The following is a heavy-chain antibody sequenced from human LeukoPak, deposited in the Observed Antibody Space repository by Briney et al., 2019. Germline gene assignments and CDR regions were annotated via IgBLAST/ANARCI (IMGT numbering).Heavy chain of an antibody. CDR1: GFTFSSYA. D-gene: IGHD4/OR15-4a*01. CDR2: ISGSGGST. CDR3: ARANREGYGPKSRYYYYYMDV. Sequence: PGGSLRLSRAASGFTFSSYAMSWVRQAPGKGLEWVSTISGSGGSTYYADSVKGRFTISRDNAKNSLYLQMNSLRAEDTAVYYCARANREGYGPKSRYYYYYMDVWGKGTTVTVSS. J-gene: IGHJ6*03. V-gene: IGHV3-23*01.